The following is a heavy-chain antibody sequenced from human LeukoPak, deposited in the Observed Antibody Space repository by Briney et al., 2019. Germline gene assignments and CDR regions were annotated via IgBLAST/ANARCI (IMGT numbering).Heavy chain of an antibody. D-gene: IGHD6-13*01. V-gene: IGHV3-20*01. Sequence: GGSLRLSCAASGFPFDEHAMVWVRLVPGPGLGRVSGVNWNGCATSYADSVKGRFTISRDSAKSSLYLQMNSLRVDDTAFYHVARGPYISSAQWYFTLWGRGTLVTVSS. CDR3: ARGPYISSAQWYFTL. CDR2: VNWNGCAT. CDR1: GFPFDEHA. J-gene: IGHJ2*01.